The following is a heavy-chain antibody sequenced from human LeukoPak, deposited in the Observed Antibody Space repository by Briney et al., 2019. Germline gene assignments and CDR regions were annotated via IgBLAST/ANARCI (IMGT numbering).Heavy chain of an antibody. CDR2: TSQDGSEK. CDR1: AFTFSGYW. V-gene: IGHV3-7*01. Sequence: GGSLRLSCAASAFTFSGYWMTWVRQAPGKGLEWVAITSQDGSEKYHVDSVKGRFTISRDNSKNTLYLQMNSLKTEDTAVYYCTKGRYTSGEFDYWGQGTLVTVSS. D-gene: IGHD6-19*01. CDR3: TKGRYTSGEFDY. J-gene: IGHJ4*02.